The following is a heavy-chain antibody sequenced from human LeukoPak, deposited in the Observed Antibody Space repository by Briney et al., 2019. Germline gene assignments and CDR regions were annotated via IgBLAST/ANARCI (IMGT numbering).Heavy chain of an antibody. CDR2: INHSGST. CDR1: GGSISSGVYY. CDR3: ASQVFGWFDP. J-gene: IGHJ5*02. D-gene: IGHD3-10*01. V-gene: IGHV4-39*07. Sequence: SETLSLTCTVSGGSISSGVYYWTWLRQPPGKGLGWIGEINHSGSTNYNPSLKSRVAVSADTSKNQFSLKLSSVTAADTAVYYCASQVFGWFDPWGQGILVTVSS.